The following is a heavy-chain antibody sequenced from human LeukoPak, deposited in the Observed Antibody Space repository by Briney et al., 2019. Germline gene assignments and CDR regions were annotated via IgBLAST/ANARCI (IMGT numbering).Heavy chain of an antibody. CDR2: IYYSGST. CDR1: GGSISSSSYY. Sequence: PSETLSLTCTVSGGSISSSSYYWGWIRQPPGKGLEWIGSIYYSGSTYYNPSLESRVTISVDTSKNQFSLKLSSVTAADTAVYYCATMGAHSGSYVWFDPWGQGTLVTVSS. CDR3: ATMGAHSGSYVWFDP. V-gene: IGHV4-39*01. J-gene: IGHJ5*02. D-gene: IGHD1-26*01.